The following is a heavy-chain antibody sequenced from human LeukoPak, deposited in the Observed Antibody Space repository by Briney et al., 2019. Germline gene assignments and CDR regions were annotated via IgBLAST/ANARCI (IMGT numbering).Heavy chain of an antibody. J-gene: IGHJ4*02. CDR1: GGTFSSHP. D-gene: IGHD3-10*01. V-gene: IGHV1-69*13. CDR2: ITPIFGSA. CDR3: ARGSLLWFGEQWDFDY. Sequence: SVKVSCKASGGTFSSHPFTWVRQAPGQGLEWMGEITPIFGSANYAQRFQGRVTITADESTSTVYMELSSLRSEDTAVYYCARGSLLWFGEQWDFDYWGQGTLVTVSS.